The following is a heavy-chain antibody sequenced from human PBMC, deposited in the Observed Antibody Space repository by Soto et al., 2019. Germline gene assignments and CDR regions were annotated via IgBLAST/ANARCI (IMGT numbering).Heavy chain of an antibody. CDR3: AADLGSRRSFDI. CDR2: INVANGNT. V-gene: IGHV1-3*01. D-gene: IGHD6-13*01. J-gene: IGHJ3*02. Sequence: GASVKVSCKASGYTFTRNAIHWVRQAPGQSLEWMGWINVANGNTKYAQKYQGRVTITRDTSTSTAYMEVSSLRSEDTAVYYCAADLGSRRSFDIRGQGTMVTVS. CDR1: GYTFTRNA.